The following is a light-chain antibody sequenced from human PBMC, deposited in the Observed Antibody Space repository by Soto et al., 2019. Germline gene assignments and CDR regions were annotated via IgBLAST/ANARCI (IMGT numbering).Light chain of an antibody. CDR2: DNN. V-gene: IGLV1-51*01. CDR3: GTWDSSLSAVV. J-gene: IGLJ2*01. CDR1: RSNIGYNG. Sequence: QPVLTQPPSASGTSGQRVTISCSGSRSNIGYNGVQWFQQDPITTPKLLIYDNNKRPSGIPDRFSGSKSGTSATLGITGLQTGDEADYYCGTWDSSLSAVVFGGGTKVTVL.